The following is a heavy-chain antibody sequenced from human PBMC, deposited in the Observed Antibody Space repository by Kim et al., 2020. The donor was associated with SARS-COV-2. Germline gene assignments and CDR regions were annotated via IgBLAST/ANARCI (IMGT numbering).Heavy chain of an antibody. V-gene: IGHV4-34*01. CDR3: ARVRVSGSSSYYWALDF. Sequence: SETLSLTCAVSGGTFSGHYWNWIRQPQGQGMEWIGVINHCGSSNYNSSLKRRVTTSVDMSKNQFSLRLTSVTAADTAMYYCARVRVSGSSSYYWALDFWGQGTLVTVSS. CDR1: GGTFSGHY. CDR2: INHCGSS. J-gene: IGHJ4*02. D-gene: IGHD6-13*01.